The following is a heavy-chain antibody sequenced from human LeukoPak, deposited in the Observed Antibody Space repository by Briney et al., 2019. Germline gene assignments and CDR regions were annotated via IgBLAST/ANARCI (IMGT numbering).Heavy chain of an antibody. V-gene: IGHV3-23*01. D-gene: IGHD4-23*01. Sequence: GGSLRLSCAASGFTFSSFAINWVRQAPGKGLEWVSVITGSGSGADYADSVKGRFTISRDNSKNTLYLQMNSLRAEDTAVYYCAKGTTTLVVTKIDYWGQGTLVTVSS. J-gene: IGHJ4*02. CDR3: AKGTTTLVVTKIDY. CDR2: ITGSGSGA. CDR1: GFTFSSFA.